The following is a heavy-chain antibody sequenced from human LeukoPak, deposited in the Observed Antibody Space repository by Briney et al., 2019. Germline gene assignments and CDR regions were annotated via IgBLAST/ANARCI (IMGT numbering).Heavy chain of an antibody. Sequence: SAKVSCKASGGTFSSYAISWVRQAPGQGLEWMGGIIPIFGTANYAQKFQGRVTITADESTSTAYMELSSLRSEDTAVYYCARDGASIFGVVITFDYWGQGTLVTVSS. CDR3: ARDGASIFGVVITFDY. V-gene: IGHV1-69*13. D-gene: IGHD3-3*01. J-gene: IGHJ4*02. CDR1: GGTFSSYA. CDR2: IIPIFGTA.